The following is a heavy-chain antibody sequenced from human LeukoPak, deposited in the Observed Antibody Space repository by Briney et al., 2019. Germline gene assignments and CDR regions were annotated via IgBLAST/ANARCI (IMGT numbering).Heavy chain of an antibody. D-gene: IGHD3-10*01. CDR3: ARGFGSLRAFDI. J-gene: IGHJ3*02. CDR1: GFTVRINY. Sequence: QPGGSLRLSCAASGFTVRINYMSWVRQAPGKGLEWVSVIYTDGNTYYADSVKGRFTISRDNSKNTLYLQMNSLRAEDTAVYYCARGFGSLRAFDIWGQGTMVTVSS. V-gene: IGHV3-53*01. CDR2: IYTDGNT.